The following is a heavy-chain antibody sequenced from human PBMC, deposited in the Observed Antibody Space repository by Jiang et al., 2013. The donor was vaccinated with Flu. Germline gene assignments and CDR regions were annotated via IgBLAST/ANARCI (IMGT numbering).Heavy chain of an antibody. J-gene: IGHJ4*02. V-gene: IGHV4-59*01. CDR2: IYYSGST. D-gene: IGHD4-17*01. CDR3: ARALDYGYYGFDY. Sequence: GPGLVKPSETLSLTCTVSGGSISSYYWNWIRQPPGKGLEWIGYIYYSGSTDYNPSLKSRVTMSVDTSKNQFSLKLSSVTAADTAVYYCARALDYGYYGFDYWGQGTLVTVSS. CDR1: GGSISSYY.